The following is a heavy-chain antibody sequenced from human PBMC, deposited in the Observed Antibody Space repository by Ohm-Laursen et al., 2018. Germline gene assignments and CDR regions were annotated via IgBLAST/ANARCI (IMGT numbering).Heavy chain of an antibody. J-gene: IGHJ4*02. Sequence: SLRLSCAASGFRFSDYAMHWVRQAPGKGLEWVSGISWNSGSIGYADSVKGRFTISRDNAKNSLYLQMNSLRAEDTALYYCAKGPYYYDSSGYLDYWGQGTLVTVSS. CDR2: ISWNSGSI. D-gene: IGHD3-22*01. CDR1: GFRFSDYA. CDR3: AKGPYYYDSSGYLDY. V-gene: IGHV3-9*01.